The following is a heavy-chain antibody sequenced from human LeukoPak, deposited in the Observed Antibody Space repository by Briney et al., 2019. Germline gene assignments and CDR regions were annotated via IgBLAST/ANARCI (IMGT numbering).Heavy chain of an antibody. CDR1: GFTVSSNY. Sequence: GASLRLSCAASGFTVSSNYMSWVRQAPGKGLEWVSVIYSGGSTYYADSVKGRFTISRDNSKNTLYLQMNSLRAEDTAVYYCARDAFYSSSWYSSGWYGGGYFDYWGQGTLVTVSS. CDR2: IYSGGST. CDR3: ARDAFYSSSWYSSGWYGGGYFDY. V-gene: IGHV3-66*01. J-gene: IGHJ4*02. D-gene: IGHD6-19*01.